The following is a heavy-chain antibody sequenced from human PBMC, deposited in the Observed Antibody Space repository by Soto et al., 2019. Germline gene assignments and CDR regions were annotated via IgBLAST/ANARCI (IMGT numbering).Heavy chain of an antibody. CDR3: ARDFVRVRSHYYYYGMDV. CDR1: ADTFTSYY. D-gene: IGHD4-17*01. Sequence: ASVKVSCKAPADTFTSYYIHWVRQAPGQGLEWMGWISAYNGNTNYAQKLQGRVTMTTDTSTSTAYMELRSLRSDDTAVYYCARDFVRVRSHYYYYGMDVWGQGTTVTVSS. J-gene: IGHJ6*02. V-gene: IGHV1-18*04. CDR2: ISAYNGNT.